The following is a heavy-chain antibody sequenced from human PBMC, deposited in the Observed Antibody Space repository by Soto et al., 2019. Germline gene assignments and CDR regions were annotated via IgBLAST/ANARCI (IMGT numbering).Heavy chain of an antibody. J-gene: IGHJ3*02. CDR3: VRDYHYDTSRNDAFDI. CDR1: GGSISSGDYY. Sequence: QVQLQESGPGLVKPSQTLSLTCTVSGGSISSGDYYWSWIRHHPGKGLEWIGYIYSSGSTYYNPSLRSRVTISADTSKNQLSLRLSSVTAADTAVYYCVRDYHYDTSRNDAFDIWGQGTMVTVSS. CDR2: IYSSGST. V-gene: IGHV4-31*03. D-gene: IGHD3-22*01.